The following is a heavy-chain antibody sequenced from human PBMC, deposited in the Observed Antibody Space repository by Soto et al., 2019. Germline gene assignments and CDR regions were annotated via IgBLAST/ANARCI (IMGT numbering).Heavy chain of an antibody. J-gene: IGHJ4*02. D-gene: IGHD3-10*01. CDR1: GFTFSSYA. V-gene: IGHV3-23*01. Sequence: PGGSLRLSCAASGFTFSSYAMSWVRQAPGKGLEWVSAISGSGGSTYYADSVKGRFTISRDNSKNTLYLQMNSLRAEDTAVYYCAKGYYGSGSYYTPFDYGGQGTLVTVSS. CDR3: AKGYYGSGSYYTPFDY. CDR2: ISGSGGST.